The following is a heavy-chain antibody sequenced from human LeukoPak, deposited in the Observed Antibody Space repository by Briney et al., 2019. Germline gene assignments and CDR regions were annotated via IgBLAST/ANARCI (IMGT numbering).Heavy chain of an antibody. V-gene: IGHV3-21*01. D-gene: IGHD2-2*02. CDR1: GFTFSSYN. CDR3: ARDPGYCSSTSCYRWLVDY. CDR2: ISSSSYI. Sequence: PGGSLRLSCAASGFTFSSYNMNWVRQAPGKGLEWVSSISSSSYIYYADSVKGRFTISRDNAKNSLYLQMNSLRAEDTAVYYCARDPGYCSSTSCYRWLVDYWGQGTLVTVSS. J-gene: IGHJ4*02.